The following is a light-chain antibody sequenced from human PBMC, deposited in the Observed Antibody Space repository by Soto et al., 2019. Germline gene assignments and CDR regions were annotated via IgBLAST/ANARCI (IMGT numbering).Light chain of an antibody. V-gene: IGLV7-46*01. J-gene: IGLJ2*01. Sequence: QAVVTQEPSLTVSPGGTVTLTCGSSTGAVTSNHHPYWFQQKAGQAPRTLIYDTSNKHSWTPARFSGSLLGDKAALTLSDAQPEAEAQYYCLLSYNAARVFGGGTKLTVL. CDR1: TGAVTSNHH. CDR3: LLSYNAARV. CDR2: DTS.